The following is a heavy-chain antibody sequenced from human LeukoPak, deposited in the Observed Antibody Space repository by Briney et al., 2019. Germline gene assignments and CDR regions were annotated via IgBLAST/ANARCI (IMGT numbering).Heavy chain of an antibody. CDR2: IYYSGST. Sequence: SETLSLTCAVYGGSFSGYYWGWIRQPPGKGLEWIGSIYYSGSTYYNPSLKSRVTISVDTSKNQFSLKLSSVTAADTAVYYCANLDDYYYGMDVWGQGTTVTVSS. CDR3: ANLDDYYYGMDV. V-gene: IGHV4-39*01. J-gene: IGHJ6*02. CDR1: GGSFSGYY.